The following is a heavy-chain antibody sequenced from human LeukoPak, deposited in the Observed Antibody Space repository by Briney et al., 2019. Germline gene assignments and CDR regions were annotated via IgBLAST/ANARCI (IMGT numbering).Heavy chain of an antibody. V-gene: IGHV3-30-3*01. D-gene: IGHD3-9*01. CDR2: ISYDGSNK. Sequence: QPGGSLRLSCAASGFTFSSYAMHWVRQAPGKGLEWVAVISYDGSNKYYADSVKGRFTISRDNSKNTLYLQMNSLRAEDTAVYYCASAYYDILTGYYKGDGYWGQGTLVTVSS. CDR1: GFTFSSYA. CDR3: ASAYYDILTGYYKGDGY. J-gene: IGHJ4*02.